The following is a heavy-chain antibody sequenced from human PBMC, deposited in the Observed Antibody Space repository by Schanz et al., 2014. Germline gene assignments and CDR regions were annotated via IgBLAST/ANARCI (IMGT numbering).Heavy chain of an antibody. CDR2: IRYDESSK. D-gene: IGHD3-10*01. J-gene: IGHJ4*02. CDR1: GFTFSSYS. CDR3: ARGDMVRGGFDY. Sequence: QVQLVESGGGVVQPGGSLRLSCAASGFTFSSYSMHWVRQAPGKGLEWVAFIRYDESSKYYADSVRGRFTISRDDSKNTLYLQMNSLRTEDTAVYYCARGDMVRGGFDYWGQGTLVTVSS. V-gene: IGHV3-30*02.